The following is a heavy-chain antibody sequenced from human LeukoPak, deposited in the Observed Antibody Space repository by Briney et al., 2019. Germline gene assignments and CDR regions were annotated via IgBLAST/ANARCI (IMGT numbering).Heavy chain of an antibody. Sequence: SETLSLTCTVSGGSISSYYWSWIRQPPGKGLEWIGYIYYSGSTNYNPSLKSRVTISVDTSKNQFSLKLSSVTAADTAVYYCARVPREYYYDSSGYYYFDYWGQGTLVTVSS. D-gene: IGHD3-22*01. CDR3: ARVPREYYYDSSGYYYFDY. CDR2: IYYSGST. V-gene: IGHV4-59*01. CDR1: GGSISSYY. J-gene: IGHJ4*02.